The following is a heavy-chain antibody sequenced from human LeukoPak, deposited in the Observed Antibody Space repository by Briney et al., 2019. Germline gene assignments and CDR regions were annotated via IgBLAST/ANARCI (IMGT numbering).Heavy chain of an antibody. CDR2: IIPIFGTA. D-gene: IGHD5-12*01. CDR3: ARGPVDIVATISYYDYYMDV. J-gene: IGHJ6*03. Sequence: AVQVSCKASGGSFSSYASSWVQQEHGQGLEWMGGIIPIFGTANYAQKYQGRVTITTDESTSTAYMELSSLRSEDTAVYYCARGPVDIVATISYYDYYMDVWGKGTTVTVSS. CDR1: GGSFSSYA. V-gene: IGHV1-69*05.